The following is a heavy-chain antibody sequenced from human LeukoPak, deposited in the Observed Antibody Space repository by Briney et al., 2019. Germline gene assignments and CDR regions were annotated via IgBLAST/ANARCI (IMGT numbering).Heavy chain of an antibody. J-gene: IGHJ4*02. CDR1: GFTFDSHW. V-gene: IGHV3-7*01. Sequence: GGSLRLSCATSGFTFDSHWMTWVRQAPGKGLQWVASIRQDGNVKYYVDSVQGRFTIFRDNAMNSLYLQMNSLRAEDTAVYYCARGVYSSSWYGGYWGQGTLVTVSS. CDR2: IRQDGNVK. CDR3: ARGVYSSSWYGGY. D-gene: IGHD6-13*01.